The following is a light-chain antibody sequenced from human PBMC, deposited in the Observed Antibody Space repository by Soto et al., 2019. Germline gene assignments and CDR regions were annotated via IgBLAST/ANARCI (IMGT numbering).Light chain of an antibody. V-gene: IGKV3-20*01. CDR2: AAS. Sequence: ENALTQSPGTLSLSPGDRATLSCRASQSVPNNKLAWYQQKPGQAPRLLIYAASTRANGIPDRFSGSGSGTDFTLSISRLEPEDFAVYHCQQYGGSPLFTFGPGTKLDIK. CDR3: QQYGGSPLFT. CDR1: QSVPNNK. J-gene: IGKJ3*01.